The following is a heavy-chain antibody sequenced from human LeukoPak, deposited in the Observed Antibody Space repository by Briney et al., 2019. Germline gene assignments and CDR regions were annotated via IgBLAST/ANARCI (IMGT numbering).Heavy chain of an antibody. J-gene: IGHJ4*02. D-gene: IGHD4-17*01. CDR3: AKVSVTLNYFDY. CDR2: ISYDGSNK. V-gene: IGHV3-30*18. CDR1: GFTFSSYG. Sequence: GGSLRLSCTASGFTFSSYGMHWVRQAPGKGLEWVAVISYDGSNKYYAGSVKGRFTISRDNSKNTLYLQMNSLRAEDTAVYYCAKVSVTLNYFDYWGQGTLVTVSS.